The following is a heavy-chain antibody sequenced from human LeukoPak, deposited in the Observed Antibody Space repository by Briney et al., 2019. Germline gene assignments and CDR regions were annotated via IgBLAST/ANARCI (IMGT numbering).Heavy chain of an antibody. CDR3: ARIDRAVAGTIDY. J-gene: IGHJ4*02. V-gene: IGHV4-59*08. Sequence: SETLSLTCTVSGGSISSYFWSWIRQPPGKGLEWIGYIYYSGSTNYNPSLKSRVTMSVDTSKNQFPLKLSSVTAADTAVYYCARIDRAVAGTIDYWGQGTLVTVSS. CDR1: GGSISSYF. CDR2: IYYSGST. D-gene: IGHD6-19*01.